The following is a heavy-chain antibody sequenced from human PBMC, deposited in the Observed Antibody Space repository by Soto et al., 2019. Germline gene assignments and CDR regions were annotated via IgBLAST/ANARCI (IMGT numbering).Heavy chain of an antibody. CDR1: GFTFSSYA. CDR2: ISGSGGST. V-gene: IGHV3-23*01. Sequence: EVQLLESGGGLVQPGGSLRLSCAASGFTFSSYAMSWVRQAPGKGLEWVSAISGSGGSTYYADSVKGRFTISRDNSKNTLYLQMNSLRAEDTAVYYCAKDALAVAVTRDAFDIWGQGTMVTVSS. CDR3: AKDALAVAVTRDAFDI. D-gene: IGHD6-19*01. J-gene: IGHJ3*02.